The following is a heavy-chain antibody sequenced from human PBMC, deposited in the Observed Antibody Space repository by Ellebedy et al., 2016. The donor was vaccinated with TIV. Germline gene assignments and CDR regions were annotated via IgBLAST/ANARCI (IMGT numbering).Heavy chain of an antibody. V-gene: IGHV3-74*01. CDR2: IKGDGSSA. Sequence: GESLKISCAASGFTFTSYWMHWVRQAPGKELMWVSRIKGDGSSAGYANSVKGRFTISRDNAKNTLYLQMNSLRAKDTAVYYCARGGLTAASDYWGQGTLVTVSS. CDR1: GFTFTSYW. J-gene: IGHJ4*02. D-gene: IGHD2-2*01. CDR3: ARGGLTAASDY.